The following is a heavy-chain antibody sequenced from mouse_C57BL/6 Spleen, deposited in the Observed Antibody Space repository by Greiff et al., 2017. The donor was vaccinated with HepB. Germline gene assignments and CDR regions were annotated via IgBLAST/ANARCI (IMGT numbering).Heavy chain of an antibody. CDR2: ISYDGSN. D-gene: IGHD2-2*01. V-gene: IGHV3-6*01. CDR1: GYSITSGYY. Sequence: VQLKESGPGLVKPSQSLSLTCSVTGYSITSGYYWNWIRQFPGNKLEWMGYISYDGSNNYNPSLKNRISITRDTSKNQFFLKLNSVTTEDTATYYCAREDGVTTAYWGQGTLVTVSA. CDR3: AREDGVTTAY. J-gene: IGHJ3*01.